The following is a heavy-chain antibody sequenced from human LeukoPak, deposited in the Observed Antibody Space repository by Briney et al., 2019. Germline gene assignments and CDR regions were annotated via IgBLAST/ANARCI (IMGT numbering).Heavy chain of an antibody. D-gene: IGHD1-26*01. Sequence: GESLKISCKGSGYRFTSYWIGWVRQMPGKGLEWMGIIYPGDSDTRYSPSFQGQVTISADKSISTAYLQWSSLKASDTAMYYCARRTQMGATSPGFDYWGQGTLVTVSS. CDR1: GYRFTSYW. J-gene: IGHJ4*02. CDR2: IYPGDSDT. CDR3: ARRTQMGATSPGFDY. V-gene: IGHV5-51*01.